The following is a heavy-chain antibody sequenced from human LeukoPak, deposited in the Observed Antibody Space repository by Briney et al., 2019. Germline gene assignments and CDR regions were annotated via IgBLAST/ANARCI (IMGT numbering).Heavy chain of an antibody. J-gene: IGHJ4*02. Sequence: GGSLRLSCAASGFTFSSYAMHWVRQAPGKGLEWVAVISYDGSNKYYADSVKGRFTISRDNSKNTLYLQMNGLRAEDTAVYYCARSGQYSSGWSDYWGQGTLVTVSS. CDR1: GFTFSSYA. D-gene: IGHD6-19*01. CDR2: ISYDGSNK. CDR3: ARSGQYSSGWSDY. V-gene: IGHV3-30*04.